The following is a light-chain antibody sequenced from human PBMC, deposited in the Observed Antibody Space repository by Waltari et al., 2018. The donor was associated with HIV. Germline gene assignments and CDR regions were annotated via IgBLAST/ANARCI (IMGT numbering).Light chain of an antibody. CDR3: RQLHTYPFT. V-gene: IGKV1-9*01. CDR1: EVITKHLPSY. Sequence: DIQLTQSPSFLSASAGDRVTITCRATEVITKHLPSYLAWYQVKPGRPPKLLIYAATTLPSGVPAMSSRRGSGTDFTLTITDLQTEDFASYYCRQLHTYPFTFGGGTKV. J-gene: IGKJ4*01. CDR2: AAT.